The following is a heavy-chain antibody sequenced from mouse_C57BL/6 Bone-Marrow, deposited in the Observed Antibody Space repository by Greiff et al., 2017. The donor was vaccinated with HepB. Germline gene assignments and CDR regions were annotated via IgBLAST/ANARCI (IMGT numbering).Heavy chain of an antibody. CDR2: INPSTGGT. Sequence: EVQLQQSGPELVKPGASVKISCKASGYSFTGYYMNWVKQSPEKSLEWIGEINPSTGGTTYNQKFKAKATLTVDKSSSTAYMQLKSLTSEDSAVYYCARRGDYDDYAMDYWGQGTSVTVSS. CDR1: GYSFTGYY. V-gene: IGHV1-42*01. D-gene: IGHD2-4*01. CDR3: ARRGDYDDYAMDY. J-gene: IGHJ4*01.